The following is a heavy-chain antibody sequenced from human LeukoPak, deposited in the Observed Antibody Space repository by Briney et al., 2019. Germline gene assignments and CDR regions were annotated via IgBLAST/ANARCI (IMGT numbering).Heavy chain of an antibody. CDR2: ISGSGGST. J-gene: IGHJ5*02. CDR1: GFTFSSSN. CDR3: AKDSTRGYCSGGSCYVDP. D-gene: IGHD2-15*01. Sequence: GGSLRLSCAASGFTFSSSNMNWVRQAPGKGLEWVSAISGSGGSTYYADSVKGRFTISRDNSKNTLYLQMNSLRAEDTAVYYCAKDSTRGYCSGGSCYVDPWGQGTLVTVSS. V-gene: IGHV3-23*01.